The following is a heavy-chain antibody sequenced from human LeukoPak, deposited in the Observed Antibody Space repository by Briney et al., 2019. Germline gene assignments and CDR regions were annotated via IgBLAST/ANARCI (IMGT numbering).Heavy chain of an antibody. V-gene: IGHV3-23*01. J-gene: IGHJ3*02. Sequence: GGSLRLSCAASGFTFNNYAMNWVRQAPGKGLEWVSVISGSGGTTYYADSVKGRFTISRDNSKNTVYLQMNSLRGEDTAVYFCARGWVVATGGFDMWGQGTMVTVSS. CDR2: ISGSGGTT. CDR1: GFTFNNYA. D-gene: IGHD2-8*02. CDR3: ARGWVVATGGFDM.